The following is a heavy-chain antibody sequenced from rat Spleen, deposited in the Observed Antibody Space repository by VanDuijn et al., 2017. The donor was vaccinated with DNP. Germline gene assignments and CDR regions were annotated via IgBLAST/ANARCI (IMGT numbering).Heavy chain of an antibody. V-gene: IGHV5S10*01. D-gene: IGHD1-4*01. Sequence: EVQLVESGGGLVQPGRSLKLSCAASGFTFSDYNMAWVRQAPKKGLEGVATIIYDGSRTYYRDSVKGRFTISRDSAKSTLYLQMDSLRSEDTATYYCATHATPGYFDYWGQGVMVTVSS. CDR3: ATHATPGYFDY. J-gene: IGHJ2*01. CDR1: GFTFSDYN. CDR2: IIYDGSRT.